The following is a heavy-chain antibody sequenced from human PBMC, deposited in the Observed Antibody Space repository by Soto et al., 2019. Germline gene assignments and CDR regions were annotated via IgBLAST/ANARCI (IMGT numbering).Heavy chain of an antibody. D-gene: IGHD2-8*02. CDR3: ASHPAPKYWWYCDY. CDR2: IIPIFGTA. Sequence: QVQLVQSGAEVKKPGSSVKVSCKASGGTFSSYAFSWVRQAPGQGLEWMGGIIPIFGTADYAQKFQGRVTITADESTSTAYMELSSLRSEETAVYYCASHPAPKYWWYCDYWGQGTLVTVSS. J-gene: IGHJ4*02. CDR1: GGTFSSYA. V-gene: IGHV1-69*12.